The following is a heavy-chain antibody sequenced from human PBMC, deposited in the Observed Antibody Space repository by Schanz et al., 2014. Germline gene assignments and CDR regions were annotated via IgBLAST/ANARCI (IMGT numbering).Heavy chain of an antibody. Sequence: VQSVHSGTEVQKLGASVKVSCQTSGYTFTAYGINWVRQAPGQGLEWIGWISAQTGDTRYAQKMQGRVTMTRDVSSTTAFLELRSLRYDDTAVYYCASTHWFGSGTTIVDYWGQGTLVTVSS. J-gene: IGHJ4*02. CDR3: ASTHWFGSGTTIVDY. D-gene: IGHD3-10*01. V-gene: IGHV1-18*01. CDR1: GYTFTAYG. CDR2: ISAQTGDT.